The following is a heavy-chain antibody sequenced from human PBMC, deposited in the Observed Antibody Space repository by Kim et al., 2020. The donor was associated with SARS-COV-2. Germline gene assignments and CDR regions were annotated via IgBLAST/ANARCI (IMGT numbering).Heavy chain of an antibody. D-gene: IGHD4-17*01. Sequence: DSGKCRFTISRDNSKNTLYLQMNSLRAEDTAVYYCARGMTPYGDYPPFDYWGQGTLVTVSS. CDR3: ARGMTPYGDYPPFDY. V-gene: IGHV3-30*01. J-gene: IGHJ4*02.